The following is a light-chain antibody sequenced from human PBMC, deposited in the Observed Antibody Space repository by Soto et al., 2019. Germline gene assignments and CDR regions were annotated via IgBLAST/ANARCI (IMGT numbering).Light chain of an antibody. CDR2: WAS. Sequence: DIVMTQSPDSLAVSLGERATINCKSRQSVLSSSNNKNYLAWYQQKPGQPPRLLIYWASTRESGVPDRFSGSGSGTDFTLTISSLQAEVVAVYYCQQYFSSLSYTFGQGTKLEIK. CDR1: QSVLSSSNNKNY. CDR3: QQYFSSLSYT. J-gene: IGKJ2*01. V-gene: IGKV4-1*01.